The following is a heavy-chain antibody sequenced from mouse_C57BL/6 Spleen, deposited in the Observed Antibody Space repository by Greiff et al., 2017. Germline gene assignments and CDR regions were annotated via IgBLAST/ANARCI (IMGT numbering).Heavy chain of an antibody. D-gene: IGHD2-4*01. CDR2: IHPNSGST. Sequence: QVQLRQPGAELVKPGASVKLSCKASGYTFTSYWMHWVKQRPGQGLEWIGMIHPNSGSTNYNEKFKSKATLTVDKSSSTAYMQLSSLTSEDSAVYYCARSGIYYDYDGLAYWGQGTLVTVSA. J-gene: IGHJ3*01. CDR1: GYTFTSYW. V-gene: IGHV1-64*01. CDR3: ARSGIYYDYDGLAY.